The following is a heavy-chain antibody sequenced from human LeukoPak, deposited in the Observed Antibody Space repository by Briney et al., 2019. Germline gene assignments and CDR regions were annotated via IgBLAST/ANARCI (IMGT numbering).Heavy chain of an antibody. CDR3: ARDRRSNWFDP. Sequence: SETLSLTCTVSGGSISSYFWTWIRQPPGKGLEWIGYIYYIGSTNYNPSLKSRVTVSVDTSKNQFSLKLSSVTAADTAVYYCARDRRSNWFDPWGQGTLVTVSS. V-gene: IGHV4-59*01. J-gene: IGHJ5*02. CDR1: GGSISSYF. CDR2: IYYIGST. D-gene: IGHD1-14*01.